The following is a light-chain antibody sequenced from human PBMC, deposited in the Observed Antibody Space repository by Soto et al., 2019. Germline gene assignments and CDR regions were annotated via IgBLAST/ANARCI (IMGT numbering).Light chain of an antibody. Sequence: QSVVTQPPSASGTPRQRGPTSCFGSRSHIGSNSVNWYQQVPGTAPKLLIYRDNQRPPGVPDRFSGSKSGTSASLASSGLQSEDEADYYCSTWDDSLNGWVFGGGTKVTVL. CDR3: STWDDSLNGWV. CDR1: RSHIGSNS. V-gene: IGLV1-44*01. CDR2: RDN. J-gene: IGLJ3*02.